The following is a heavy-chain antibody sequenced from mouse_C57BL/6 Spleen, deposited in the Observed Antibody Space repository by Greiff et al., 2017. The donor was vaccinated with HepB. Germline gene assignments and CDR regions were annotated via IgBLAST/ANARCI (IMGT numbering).Heavy chain of an antibody. Sequence: EVQLVESGGGLVKPGGSLKLSCAASGFTFSSYAMSWVRQTPEKRLEWVATISDGGSYTYYPDNVKGRFTISRDNAKNNLYLQMSHLKSEDTAMYYCAREDGSHYFDYWGQGTTLTVSS. D-gene: IGHD1-1*01. J-gene: IGHJ2*01. CDR2: ISDGGSYT. CDR3: AREDGSHYFDY. V-gene: IGHV5-4*01. CDR1: GFTFSSYA.